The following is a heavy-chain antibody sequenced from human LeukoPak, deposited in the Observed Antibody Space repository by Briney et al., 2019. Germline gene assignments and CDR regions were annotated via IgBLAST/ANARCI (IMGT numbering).Heavy chain of an antibody. CDR2: IWHDGSNK. J-gene: IGHJ4*02. D-gene: IGHD3-10*01. CDR3: ANENYYGSGSYADH. V-gene: IGHV3-33*03. Sequence: GSLRLSCAASGFTFSSYGMHWVRQAPGKGLEWVAVIWHDGSNKYYADSVKGRFTISRDNSKNTLYLQMNSLRAEDTAVYYCANENYYGSGSYADHWGQGTLVTVST. CDR1: GFTFSSYG.